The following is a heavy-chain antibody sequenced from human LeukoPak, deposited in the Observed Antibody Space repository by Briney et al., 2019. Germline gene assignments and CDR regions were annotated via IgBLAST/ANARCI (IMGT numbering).Heavy chain of an antibody. CDR1: GYTFTGYY. CDR3: ARIPPMIVVEKDY. J-gene: IGHJ4*02. V-gene: IGHV1-2*02. CDR2: IDPNSGGT. Sequence: ASVKVSCKASGYTFTGYYIHWVRQAPGQGLEWMGWIDPNSGGTNYAQKFQNRVTMTRDTSISTAYMELRSLRSDDTAVYYCARIPPMIVVEKDYWGQGTLVTVSS. D-gene: IGHD3-22*01.